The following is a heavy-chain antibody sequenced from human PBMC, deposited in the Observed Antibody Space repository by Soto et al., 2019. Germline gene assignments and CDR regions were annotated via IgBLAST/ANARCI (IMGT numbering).Heavy chain of an antibody. D-gene: IGHD2-15*01. Sequence: PSQTLSLTWSVVGASSSTYYGSCIRQPPGKGLEWIGYISYSGSTNYNPSLKSRVTISFDASKNEISLQVRSATAADAAVYYCARDLKEYCSDGKCNWFDPWGQGTLVTVSS. CDR3: ARDLKEYCSDGKCNWFDP. J-gene: IGHJ5*02. CDR1: GASSSTYY. V-gene: IGHV4-59*01. CDR2: ISYSGST.